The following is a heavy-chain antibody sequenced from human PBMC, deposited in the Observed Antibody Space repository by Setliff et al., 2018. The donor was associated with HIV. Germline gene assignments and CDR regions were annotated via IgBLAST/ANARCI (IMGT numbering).Heavy chain of an antibody. D-gene: IGHD3-22*01. V-gene: IGHV7-4-1*02. J-gene: IGHJ4*02. CDR2: INTNTGNP. CDR3: ARDGYYYDSSGHLAYYFDY. Sequence: ASVKVSCKASGYTFTSYAMHWVRQAPGQRLEWVGWINTNTGNPTYAQDFTGRFVFSLDTSVSTAYLQISSLKAEDIAVYYCARDGYYYDSSGHLAYYFDYWGQGTLVTVSS. CDR1: GYTFTSYA.